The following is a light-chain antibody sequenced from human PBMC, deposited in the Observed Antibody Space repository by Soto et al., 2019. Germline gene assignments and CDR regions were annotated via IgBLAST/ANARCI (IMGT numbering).Light chain of an antibody. CDR2: DDD. J-gene: IGLJ2*01. Sequence: QSVLTQPPSVSASPGQNVTISCSGSSSNIGNNYVSWYEQFPGQAPKLLIHDDDKRPSGIPERFSGSKAGASATLAITGLQAGDEADYYCGTWDRSLSAQVFGGGTKLTVL. V-gene: IGLV1-51*01. CDR3: GTWDRSLSAQV. CDR1: SSNIGNNY.